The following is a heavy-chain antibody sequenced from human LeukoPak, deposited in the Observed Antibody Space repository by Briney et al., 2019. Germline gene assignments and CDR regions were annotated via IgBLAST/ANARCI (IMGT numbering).Heavy chain of an antibody. D-gene: IGHD6-19*01. V-gene: IGHV3-7*01. CDR3: ARRYSSGWPTLNYYYSYYMDV. CDR1: GFTFSSYW. CDR2: IKKDESEK. Sequence: PGGSLRLSCAASGFTFSSYWMSWGRQAPGKGLEWVANIKKDESEKNYEDSVKGRSTISRENAKNSLYMQKNSQRAEDTAVYYCARRYSSGWPTLNYYYSYYMDVWGKGTTVTISS. J-gene: IGHJ6*03.